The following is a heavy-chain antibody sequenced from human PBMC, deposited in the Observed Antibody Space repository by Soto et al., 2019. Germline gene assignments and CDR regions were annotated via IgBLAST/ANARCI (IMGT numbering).Heavy chain of an antibody. J-gene: IGHJ4*02. CDR3: TREIPYFDS. V-gene: IGHV3-49*02. Sequence: GGSLRLSCATSGFTFGYFSISWVRQAPGRGLEWVGFIRSKDYGGTTEYAASVKGRFAIARDDSTGIAYLQMNSLKIEDTAVYYCTREIPYFDSWGQGTLVT. CDR2: IRSKDYGGTT. CDR1: GFTFGYFS.